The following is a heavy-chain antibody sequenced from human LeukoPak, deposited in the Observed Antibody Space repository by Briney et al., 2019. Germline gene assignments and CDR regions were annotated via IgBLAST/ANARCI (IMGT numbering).Heavy chain of an antibody. J-gene: IGHJ6*03. Sequence: SETLSLTCTVSGYSISSGYYWGWIRQPPGKGLEWIGSIYHSGSTYYNPSLKSRVTISVDTSKSQFSLKLSSVTAADTAVYYCARDLGTTVTTLYYYYYMDVWGKGTTVTVSS. CDR2: IYHSGST. CDR3: ARDLGTTVTTLYYYYYMDV. D-gene: IGHD4-17*01. V-gene: IGHV4-38-2*02. CDR1: GYSISSGYY.